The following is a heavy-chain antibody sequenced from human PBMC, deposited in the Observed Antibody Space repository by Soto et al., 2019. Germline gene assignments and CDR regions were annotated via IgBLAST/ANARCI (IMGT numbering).Heavy chain of an antibody. CDR1: AFTFSSYA. D-gene: IGHD1-26*01. V-gene: IGHV3-23*01. J-gene: IGHJ4*02. Sequence: EVQLLESGGGLVQPGGSLRLSCAASAFTFSSYAMSWVRQAPGKGLEWVSAISASGGSTYYADSVKGRFTISRDSSKNKLYLQMNSLRADDTAVYYCAKGSGNSVYNFDNWGQGTLVTVSS. CDR2: ISASGGST. CDR3: AKGSGNSVYNFDN.